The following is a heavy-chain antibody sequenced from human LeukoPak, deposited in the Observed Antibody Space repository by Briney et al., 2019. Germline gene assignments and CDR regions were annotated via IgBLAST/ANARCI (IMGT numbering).Heavy chain of an antibody. J-gene: IGHJ6*03. Sequence: SETLSLTCTVSGGSISSYYWSWIRQPPGKGLEWIGYIYYSGSTNYNPSLKSRVTISVDTSKNQFSLKLSSVTAADTAVYYCARETFGRDGYNWWRKGYMDVWGKGTTVTISS. CDR2: IYYSGST. CDR1: GGSISSYY. V-gene: IGHV4-59*01. D-gene: IGHD5-24*01. CDR3: ARETFGRDGYNWWRKGYMDV.